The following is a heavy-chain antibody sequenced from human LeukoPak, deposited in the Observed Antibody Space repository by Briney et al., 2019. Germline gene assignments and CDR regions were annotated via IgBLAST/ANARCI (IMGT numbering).Heavy chain of an antibody. CDR3: AKGGGLGYCSSTSCYDGPYYYGMDV. CDR1: GFPFSTYA. V-gene: IGHV3-23*01. Sequence: GGSLRLSCAASGFPFSTYAMNWVRQAPGKGLEWVSAISGSGGSTYYADSVKGRFTISRDNSKNTLYLQMNSLRAEDTAVYYCAKGGGLGYCSSTSCYDGPYYYGMDVWGQGTTVTVSS. J-gene: IGHJ6*02. D-gene: IGHD2-2*01. CDR2: ISGSGGST.